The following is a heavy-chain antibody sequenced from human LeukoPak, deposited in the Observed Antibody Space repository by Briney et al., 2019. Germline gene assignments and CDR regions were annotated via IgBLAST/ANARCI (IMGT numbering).Heavy chain of an antibody. CDR3: VKWTGYGMY. D-gene: IGHD3/OR15-3a*01. V-gene: IGHV3-23*01. CDR1: GFTFSSQR. Sequence: GGALRLSCAASGFTFSSQRMTTVRQTPGKGQERVSGISGNGDITYEAASVKGRFTISRDNTKNTLYLQMNSLRVEDTAVYYCVKWTGYGMYWGQGTLVTVSS. J-gene: IGHJ4*02. CDR2: ISGNGDIT.